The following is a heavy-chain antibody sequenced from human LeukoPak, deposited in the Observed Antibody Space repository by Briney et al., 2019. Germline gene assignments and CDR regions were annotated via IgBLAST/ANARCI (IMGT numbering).Heavy chain of an antibody. CDR2: IYYINNT. CDR1: GVSVGSSGYY. D-gene: IGHD1-26*01. Sequence: SETLSLTCTVSGVSVGSSGYYWSWIRQPPGGGLEWIGYIYYINNTNYNPSLKSRVTMSLNPSGNQFSLKLNSVTAADTAMYYCARTQSQSGSYRYYFGYWGQGTLVTVSS. CDR3: ARTQSQSGSYRYYFGY. J-gene: IGHJ4*02. V-gene: IGHV4-61*08.